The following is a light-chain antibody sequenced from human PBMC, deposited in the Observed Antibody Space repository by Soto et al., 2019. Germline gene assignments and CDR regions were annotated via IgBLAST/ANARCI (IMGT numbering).Light chain of an antibody. CDR1: DSIDRY. CDR2: AAS. V-gene: IGKV1-39*01. J-gene: IGKJ3*01. CDR3: QRTYNAPFT. Sequence: DIQMTQSPSSLSAFVGDTVTINCRATDSIDRYLNWYQQKPGQAPRVLITAASTWESGVPSRFSGSVSGTDFTLTINNLPPEDFTTYYCQRTYNAPFTFGPGTKVSIK.